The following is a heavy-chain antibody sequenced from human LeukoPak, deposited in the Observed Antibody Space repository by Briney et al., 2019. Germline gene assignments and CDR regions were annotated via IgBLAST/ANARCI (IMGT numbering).Heavy chain of an antibody. D-gene: IGHD2-2*01. Sequence: SETLSLTCTVSGGSISSYYWSWIRQPAGKGLEWIGRIYTPGSANYNPSLKSRVTMSLDTSKNLFSLKLNSVTAADTAVYYCAREHCSSTCYYDYWGQGTLVTVSS. CDR3: AREHCSSTCYYDY. CDR1: GGSISSYY. V-gene: IGHV4-4*07. CDR2: IYTPGSA. J-gene: IGHJ4*02.